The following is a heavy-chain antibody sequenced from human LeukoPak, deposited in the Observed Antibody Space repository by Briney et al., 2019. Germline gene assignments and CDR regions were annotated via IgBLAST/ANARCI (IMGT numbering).Heavy chain of an antibody. CDR1: GFSFSDSW. V-gene: IGHV3-7*01. CDR3: GRGDGYLVDH. Sequence: GGSLRLSCVGSGFSFSDSWMTWVRRAPGKGLEWVANINQGGSERNHVDSMKGRFTISRDDARTSLFLQMNSLRAEDTGVYYCGRGDGYLVDHWGQGTLVTVST. CDR2: INQGGSER. J-gene: IGHJ4*02. D-gene: IGHD5-24*01.